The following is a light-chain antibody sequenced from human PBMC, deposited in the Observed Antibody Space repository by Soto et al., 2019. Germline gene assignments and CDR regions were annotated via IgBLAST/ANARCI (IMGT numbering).Light chain of an antibody. CDR2: DAS. Sequence: IQMTQSPSTLSASVGDRVTITCRASQSISSWLAWYQQKPGKAPKLLSYDASSLQSGVPSRFSGSGSGTDFTLTISSLQPEDFEIYYCQQSHSTPYTFGQGTRLEIK. V-gene: IGKV1-39*01. CDR3: QQSHSTPYT. CDR1: QSISSW. J-gene: IGKJ5*01.